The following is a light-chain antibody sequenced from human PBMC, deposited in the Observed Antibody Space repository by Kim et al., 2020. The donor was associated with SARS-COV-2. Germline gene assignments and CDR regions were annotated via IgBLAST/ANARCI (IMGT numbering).Light chain of an antibody. CDR3: NSRDSSGNHLEV. V-gene: IGLV3-19*01. J-gene: IGLJ1*01. CDR1: SLRSYY. Sequence: LGQTVRITCQGDSLRSYYASWYQQKPGQAPVLVIYGKNNRPSGIPDRFSGSSSGNTASLTITGAQAEEEADYYCNSRDSSGNHLEVFGTGTKVTVL. CDR2: GKN.